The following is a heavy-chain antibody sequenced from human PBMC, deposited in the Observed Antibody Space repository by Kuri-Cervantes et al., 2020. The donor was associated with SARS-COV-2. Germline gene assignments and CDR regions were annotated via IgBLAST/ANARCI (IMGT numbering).Heavy chain of an antibody. V-gene: IGHV3-15*01. CDR1: GFSKFTFTDAW. CDR2: IKSKTDGGTT. Sequence: GGSLRLSCAASGFSKFTFTDAWMSWVRQAPGKGLEWVGRIKSKTDGGTTDYAAPVKGRFTISRDDSKNTLYLQMNSLKTEDTAVYYCTTGDIVVVPAAINYYYYMDVWGKGTTVTVSS. J-gene: IGHJ6*03. D-gene: IGHD2-2*01. CDR3: TTGDIVVVPAAINYYYYMDV.